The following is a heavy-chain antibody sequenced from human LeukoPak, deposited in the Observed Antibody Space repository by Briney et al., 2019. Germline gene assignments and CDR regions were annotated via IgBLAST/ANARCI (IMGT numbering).Heavy chain of an antibody. Sequence: SETLSLTCTVSGGSISSYYWSWIRQPPGKGLEWIGYIYYSGSTYYNPSLKSRVTMSVDTSKNQFSLKLSSVTAADTAVYYCARSIAAAGTSFDYWGQGTLVTVSS. CDR3: ARSIAAAGTSFDY. D-gene: IGHD6-13*01. CDR1: GGSISSYY. CDR2: IYYSGST. J-gene: IGHJ4*02. V-gene: IGHV4-59*01.